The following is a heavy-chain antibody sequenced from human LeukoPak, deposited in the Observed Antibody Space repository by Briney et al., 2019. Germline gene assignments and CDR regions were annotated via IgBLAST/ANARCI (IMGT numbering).Heavy chain of an antibody. CDR1: GFTFSSYA. V-gene: IGHV3-23*01. CDR2: LSGDGSST. J-gene: IGHJ4*02. Sequence: PGGSLRLSCVASGFTFSSYAMSWVRQAPGKGLEWVSTLSGDGSSTYYADSVKGRFTISRDYSKNTLYPQMNSLRVEDTAVYYCAKPPDYYVSGSYPFDFWGQGTLVTVSS. CDR3: AKPPDYYVSGSYPFDF. D-gene: IGHD3-10*01.